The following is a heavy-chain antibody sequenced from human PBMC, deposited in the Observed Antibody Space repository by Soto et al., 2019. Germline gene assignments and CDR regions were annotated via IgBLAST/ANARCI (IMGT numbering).Heavy chain of an antibody. D-gene: IGHD3-22*01. CDR2: INPNSGGT. CDR3: ARAPPDYYDSSGYAFDI. Sequence: GASVKVSCKASGYTFTGYHMHWVRQAPGQGLEWMGWINPNSGGTNYAQKFQGWVTMTRDTSISTAYMELSRLRSDDTAVYYCARAPPDYYDSSGYAFDIWGQVTMVTVS. CDR1: GYTFTGYH. V-gene: IGHV1-2*04. J-gene: IGHJ3*02.